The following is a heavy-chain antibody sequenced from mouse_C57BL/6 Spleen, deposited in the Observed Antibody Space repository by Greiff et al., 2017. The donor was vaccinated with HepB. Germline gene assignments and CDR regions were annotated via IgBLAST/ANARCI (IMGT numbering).Heavy chain of an antibody. CDR1: GYTFTSYW. CDR3: ARDTTVVAPFSY. V-gene: IGHV1-55*01. D-gene: IGHD1-1*01. Sequence: QVQLQQPGAELVKPGASVKMSCKASGYTFTSYWITWVKQMPGQGLEWIGDIYPGSGSTNYNEKFKSKATLTVDTSSSTAYMQLSSLTSEDSAVYYCARDTTVVAPFSYWGQGTLVTVSA. J-gene: IGHJ3*01. CDR2: IYPGSGST.